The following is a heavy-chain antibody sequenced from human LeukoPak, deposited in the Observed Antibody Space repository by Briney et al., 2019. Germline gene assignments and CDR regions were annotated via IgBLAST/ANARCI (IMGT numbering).Heavy chain of an antibody. V-gene: IGHV3-33*06. Sequence: PGGSLRLSCVASGFTLRNYGMHGLRQAPGKGLEGGAVLWRDGTNNFYADSVKGRFRFSRDNSKDILYLQMNSLRAEDTAVYYCAKEYEIFVGAFDIWGQGTMVTVSS. CDR1: GFTLRNYG. CDR2: LWRDGTNN. J-gene: IGHJ3*02. D-gene: IGHD3-9*01. CDR3: AKEYEIFVGAFDI.